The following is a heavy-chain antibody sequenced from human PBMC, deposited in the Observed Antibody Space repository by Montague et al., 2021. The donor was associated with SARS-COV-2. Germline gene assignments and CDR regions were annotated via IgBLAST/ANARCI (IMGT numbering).Heavy chain of an antibody. CDR3: ARVPYSSSGFFYYYYGIDV. CDR2: IYYSGST. J-gene: IGHJ6*02. D-gene: IGHD6-6*01. V-gene: IGHV4-59*13. Sequence: SETLSLICTVSGGSISSYYWSWIRQPPGKGLEWIGHIYYSGSTDYNPSLKSRVTISVDTSKTQFSLKLGSVTAADTAVYYCARVPYSSSGFFYYYYGIDVWGQGTTVTVSS. CDR1: GGSISSYY.